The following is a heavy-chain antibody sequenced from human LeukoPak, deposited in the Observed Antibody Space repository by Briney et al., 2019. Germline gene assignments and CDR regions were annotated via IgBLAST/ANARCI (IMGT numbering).Heavy chain of an antibody. J-gene: IGHJ5*02. V-gene: IGHV4-34*01. CDR3: ARGRVGSSWYGRPSWFDP. Sequence: SETLSLTCAVYGGSFSGYYWSWIRQPSGKGLEWIGEINHSGSTNYHPSLKSRVTISVDTSKNQFSLKLSSVTAADTAVYYCARGRVGSSWYGRPSWFDPWGRGTLVTVSS. CDR1: GGSFSGYY. CDR2: INHSGST. D-gene: IGHD6-13*01.